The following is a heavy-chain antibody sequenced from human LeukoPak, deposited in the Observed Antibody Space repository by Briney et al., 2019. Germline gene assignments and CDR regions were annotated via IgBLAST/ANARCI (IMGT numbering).Heavy chain of an antibody. D-gene: IGHD4-11*01. CDR3: AMSNTVRRPFFDP. CDR1: DDSVNTYY. V-gene: IGHV4-59*02. CDR2: IYNRGST. J-gene: IGHJ5*02. Sequence: TASETLSLTCIGSDDSVNTYYCSWIRQAPGKGLEWIGYIYNRGSTKYNPSLKSRATISVDTSKNQFSLKLTSVTAADTAVYYCAMSNTVRRPFFDPWGQGTLVTVSS.